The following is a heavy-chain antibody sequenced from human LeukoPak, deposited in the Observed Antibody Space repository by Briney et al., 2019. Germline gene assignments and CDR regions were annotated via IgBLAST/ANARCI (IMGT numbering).Heavy chain of an antibody. D-gene: IGHD2-15*01. CDR1: GGTFSGYA. Sequence: ASVKVSCKASGGTFSGYAISWVRQAPGQGLEWMGGIIPIFGTANYAQKFQGRVTITADESTSTAYMELSSLRSEDTAVYYCARESHLYCSGGSCHPMDVWGKGTTVTVSS. CDR3: ARESHLYCSGGSCHPMDV. CDR2: IIPIFGTA. V-gene: IGHV1-69*13. J-gene: IGHJ6*03.